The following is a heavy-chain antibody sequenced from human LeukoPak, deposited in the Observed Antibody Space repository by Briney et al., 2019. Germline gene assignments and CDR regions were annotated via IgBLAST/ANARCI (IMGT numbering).Heavy chain of an antibody. J-gene: IGHJ5*02. D-gene: IGHD6-13*01. Sequence: SETLSLTYAVYGGSFSGYYWSWIRQPPGKGLEWIGEINHSGSTNYNPSLKSRVTISVDTSKNQFSLKLSSVIAADTAVYYCARGRRIAAAGTNWFDPWGQGTLVTVSS. CDR1: GGSFSGYY. CDR3: ARGRRIAAAGTNWFDP. V-gene: IGHV4-34*01. CDR2: INHSGST.